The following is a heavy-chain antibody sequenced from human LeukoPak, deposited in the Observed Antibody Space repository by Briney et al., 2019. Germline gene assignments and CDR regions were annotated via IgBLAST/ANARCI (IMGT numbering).Heavy chain of an antibody. V-gene: IGHV1-8*01. CDR3: AREGWSSGRNWFDP. J-gene: IGHJ5*02. Sequence: ASVKVSCKASGYTFTSYDINWVRQATGQGLEWMGWMNPNSGNTGYAQKFRGRVTMTRNTSISTAYMELSSLRSEDTAVYYCAREGWSSGRNWFDPWGQGTLVTVSS. CDR1: GYTFTSYD. CDR2: MNPNSGNT. D-gene: IGHD6-19*01.